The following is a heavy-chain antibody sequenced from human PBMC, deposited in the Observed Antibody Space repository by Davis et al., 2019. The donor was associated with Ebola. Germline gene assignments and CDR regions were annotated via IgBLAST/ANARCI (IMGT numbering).Heavy chain of an antibody. CDR1: GYSFTSYW. CDR3: ASPTGTTGAVGAFDI. V-gene: IGHV5-51*01. J-gene: IGHJ3*02. Sequence: KVSCKGSGYSFTSYWIGWVRQMPGKGLEWMGIIYPGDSDTRCSPSFQGQVTISADKSISTAYLQWSSLKASDTAMYYCASPTGTTGAVGAFDIWGQGTMVTVSS. CDR2: IYPGDSDT. D-gene: IGHD1-1*01.